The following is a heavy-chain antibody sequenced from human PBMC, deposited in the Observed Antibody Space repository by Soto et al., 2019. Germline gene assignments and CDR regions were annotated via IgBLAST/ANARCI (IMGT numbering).Heavy chain of an antibody. D-gene: IGHD1-26*01. Sequence: GASVKVSCKVSGYTLTELSMQWVRQAPGKGLEWMGGFDPEDGETIYAQKFQGRVTMTEDTSTDTAYMELSSLRSEDTAVYYCATPVKWELLEKYFQHWGQGTLVTVSS. CDR1: GYTLTELS. J-gene: IGHJ1*01. CDR2: FDPEDGET. V-gene: IGHV1-24*01. CDR3: ATPVKWELLEKYFQH.